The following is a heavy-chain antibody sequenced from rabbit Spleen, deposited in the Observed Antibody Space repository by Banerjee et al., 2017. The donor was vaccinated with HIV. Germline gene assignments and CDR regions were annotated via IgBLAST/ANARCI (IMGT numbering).Heavy chain of an antibody. Sequence: QEQLKETGGGLVQPGGSLTLSCKASGFSFSDRDVMCWVRQAPGKGLEWIACINTYTVKSVYASWATGRFTFSRTSSTTVTLQMTSLTAADTAAYFCARQTGDAWYAGGLWGPGTLVTVS. V-gene: IGHV1S45*01. CDR1: GFSFSDRDV. J-gene: IGHJ4*01. D-gene: IGHD4-2*01. CDR3: ARQTGDAWYAGGL. CDR2: INTYTVKS.